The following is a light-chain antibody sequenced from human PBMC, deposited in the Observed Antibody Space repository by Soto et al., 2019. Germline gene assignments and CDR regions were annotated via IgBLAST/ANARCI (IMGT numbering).Light chain of an antibody. J-gene: IGLJ1*01. V-gene: IGLV2-14*01. CDR1: SSDVGGYNY. CDR2: EVS. Sequence: QSALTQPASVSGSPGQSITISCTGTSSDVGGYNYVSWYQQHPGKAPKLMIYEVSNRPSGVSNRFSGSKSGNTASLTISGLXXXXXXXXXXXSXTSSSTPYVFGTGTKLTXL. CDR3: XSXTSSSTPYV.